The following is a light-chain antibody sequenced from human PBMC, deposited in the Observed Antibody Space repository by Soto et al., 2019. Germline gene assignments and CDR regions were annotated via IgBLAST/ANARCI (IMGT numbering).Light chain of an antibody. Sequence: EVVMTQSPVTLSVSPGERATLSCRASQSVSSNLAWYQQKPGQAPRLLIYGAFTRATGIPARFSGSGSGTEFTLTISSLQSEYFAVYYRQQYNISQTFGYETKLDIK. CDR1: QSVSSN. CDR2: GAF. CDR3: QQYNISQT. J-gene: IGKJ1*01. V-gene: IGKV3-15*01.